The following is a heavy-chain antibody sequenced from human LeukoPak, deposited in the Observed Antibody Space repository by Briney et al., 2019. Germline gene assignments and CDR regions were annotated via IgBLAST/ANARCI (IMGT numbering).Heavy chain of an antibody. Sequence: SETLSLTCTVSGGSISSSSYYWGWIRQPPGKGLEWIGSIYYSGSTYYNPSLKSRVTISVDTSKNQLSLKLSSVTAADTAVYYCARPYDSSGYWGPRFRFDPWGQGTLVTVSS. J-gene: IGHJ5*02. CDR2: IYYSGST. CDR3: ARPYDSSGYWGPRFRFDP. CDR1: GGSISSSSYY. V-gene: IGHV4-39*07. D-gene: IGHD3-22*01.